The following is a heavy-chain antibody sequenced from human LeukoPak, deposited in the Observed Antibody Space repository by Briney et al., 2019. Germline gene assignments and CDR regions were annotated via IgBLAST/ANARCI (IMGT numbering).Heavy chain of an antibody. Sequence: GGALRLSCAASGFTFSSYSMHWVRQAPGKGLQWVALISYDGSTKYYADSVKGRFTTSRDNSKNTLYLQMNGLRPEDTAVYYLARVGAVRGCPDYWGQGTLVTVSS. V-gene: IGHV3-30*01. CDR3: ARVGAVRGCPDY. CDR2: ISYDGSTK. J-gene: IGHJ4*02. D-gene: IGHD1-26*01. CDR1: GFTFSSYS.